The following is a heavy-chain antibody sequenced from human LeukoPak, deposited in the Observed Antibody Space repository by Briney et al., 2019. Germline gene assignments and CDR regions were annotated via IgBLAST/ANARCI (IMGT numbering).Heavy chain of an antibody. CDR1: GFTFGRSW. D-gene: IGHD3-10*01. Sequence: PGGSLRLSCGVSGFTFGRSWMSWVRQTPAKGLEFVANIKEDGSVRNYVDSVQGRFTISRDNAKNSLYLQMNSLRAEDTAVYYCASRNYGSGSYLGYWGQGTLVTVSS. CDR2: IKEDGSVR. J-gene: IGHJ4*02. CDR3: ASRNYGSGSYLGY. V-gene: IGHV3-7*01.